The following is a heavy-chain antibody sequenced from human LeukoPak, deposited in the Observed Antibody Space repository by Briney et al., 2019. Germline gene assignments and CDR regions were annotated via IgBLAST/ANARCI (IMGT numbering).Heavy chain of an antibody. CDR1: GFTVSSNY. CDR3: ARADYYDSSGYNDY. J-gene: IGHJ4*02. D-gene: IGHD3-22*01. Sequence: GGSLRLSCAASGFTVSSNYMSWVPQAPGKGLEWVSVIYSGGNTFYAASVKGRFTVSRDNSKNTLYLQMTSLRAEDTAVYYCARADYYDSSGYNDYWGQGTLVTVSS. V-gene: IGHV3-53*01. CDR2: IYSGGNT.